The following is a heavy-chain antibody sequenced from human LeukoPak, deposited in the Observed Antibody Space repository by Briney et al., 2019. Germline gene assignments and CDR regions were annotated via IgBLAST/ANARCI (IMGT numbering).Heavy chain of an antibody. CDR3: ASEPNIVVVPAAPY. D-gene: IGHD2-2*01. Sequence: SETLCRTCTVSGGSISSSSYYWGWIRQPPGKGLEWIGSIYYSGSTYYNPSLKSRVTISVDTSKNQFSLKLSSVTAADTAVYYCASEPNIVVVPAAPYWGQGTLVTVSS. CDR2: IYYSGST. J-gene: IGHJ4*02. V-gene: IGHV4-39*07. CDR1: GGSISSSSYY.